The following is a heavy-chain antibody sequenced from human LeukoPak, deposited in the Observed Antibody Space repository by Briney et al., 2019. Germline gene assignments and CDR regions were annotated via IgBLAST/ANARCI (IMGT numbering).Heavy chain of an antibody. CDR1: GGSISSYY. CDR3: ARQYYDFWSGNNWFDP. Sequence: SETLSLTCTVSGGSISSYYWSWIRQPPGKGLEWIGYIYYSGSTNYNPSLKSRVTISVDTSKNQFSLKLSSVTAADTAVYYCARQYYDFWSGNNWFDPWGQGTPVTVSS. V-gene: IGHV4-59*08. D-gene: IGHD3-3*01. J-gene: IGHJ5*02. CDR2: IYYSGST.